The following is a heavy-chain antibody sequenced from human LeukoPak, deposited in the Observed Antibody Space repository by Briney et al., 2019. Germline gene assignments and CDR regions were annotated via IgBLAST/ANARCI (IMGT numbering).Heavy chain of an antibody. D-gene: IGHD6-19*01. J-gene: IGHJ4*02. Sequence: SETLSLTCAVYGGSFSGYYWSWIRQPPGKGLEWIGEINHSGSTNYNPSLKSRVTISVDTSKNQFSLKLSSVTAADTAVYYCARGMAVAELPMAYWGQGTLVTVSS. CDR1: GGSFSGYY. CDR2: INHSGST. V-gene: IGHV4-34*01. CDR3: ARGMAVAELPMAY.